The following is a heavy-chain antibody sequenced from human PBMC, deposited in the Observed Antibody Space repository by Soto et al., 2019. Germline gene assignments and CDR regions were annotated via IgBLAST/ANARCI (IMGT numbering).Heavy chain of an antibody. J-gene: IGHJ3*02. CDR3: AKAELGMDAFDI. CDR1: GFTFNKHA. D-gene: IGHD7-27*01. CDR2: ISGLGNRV. V-gene: IGHV3-23*01. Sequence: GGSLRLSCETSGFTFNKHAMNWVRQAPGKGLEWVSSISGLGNRVYYADSVKGRFTISRDNSKNTVYLQMSSLRAEDTAIFYCAKAELGMDAFDIWG.